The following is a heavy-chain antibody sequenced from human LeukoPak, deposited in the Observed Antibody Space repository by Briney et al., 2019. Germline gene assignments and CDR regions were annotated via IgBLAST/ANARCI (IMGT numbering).Heavy chain of an antibody. J-gene: IGHJ5*02. CDR1: GGSISSSRYY. V-gene: IGHV4-39*01. Sequence: SETLSLTCTVSGGSISSSRYYWGWIRQPPGKGLEWIGSIYYSGSTYYNPSLKSRVTISVDTSKNQFSLKLSSVTAADTAMYYCARGFITMVRGVITNWFDPWGQGTLVTISS. CDR2: IYYSGST. CDR3: ARGFITMVRGVITNWFDP. D-gene: IGHD3-10*01.